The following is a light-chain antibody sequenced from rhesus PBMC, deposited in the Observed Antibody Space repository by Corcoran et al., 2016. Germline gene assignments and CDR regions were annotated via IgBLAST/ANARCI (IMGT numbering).Light chain of an antibody. CDR3: MQALEFPLT. V-gene: IGKV2-104*02. CDR1: QSLLDSEDGNTY. CDR2: EVS. Sequence: DIVMTQTPLSLPVTPGEPASISCRSSQSLLDSEDGNTYLDWYLQKPGQSPQILIYEVSNRASGVPDRFSGSGSDTDFTLKISRVEAEDVGVYDCMQALEFPLTFGGGTKVEIK. J-gene: IGKJ4*01.